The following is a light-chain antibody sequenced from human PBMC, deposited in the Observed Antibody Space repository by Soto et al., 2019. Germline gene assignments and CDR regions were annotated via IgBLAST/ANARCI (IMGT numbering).Light chain of an antibody. CDR3: CSYTGRYTHVV. CDR1: TSDVGGFDY. V-gene: IGLV2-11*01. CDR2: DVT. J-gene: IGLJ2*01. Sequence: QSALTQPRSVSGSPGQSVTISCTGTTSDVGGFDYVSWYQHRPGKGPQLLIYDVTQRPSGVPDRFSGSKSGNTASLTISGLQAEDEGDYHCCSYTGRYTHVVFGGGTKLTVL.